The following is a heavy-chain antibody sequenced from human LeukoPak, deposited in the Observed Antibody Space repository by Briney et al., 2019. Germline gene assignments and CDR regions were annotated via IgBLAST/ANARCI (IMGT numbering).Heavy chain of an antibody. CDR2: IYWDDDK. V-gene: IGHV2-5*02. D-gene: IGHD6-13*01. J-gene: IGHJ4*02. CDR1: GFSLSTSGVG. CDR3: AHRDTTRYTSGWYY. Sequence: SGPTLVKPTQTLTLTCTLSGFSLSTSGVGVGWIRQPPGKALEWIALIYWDDDKLYSPSLKSRLTITKDTSKNQVVLTMTNMDPVDTAKYYCAHRDTTRYTSGWYYWGQGTLVTVSS.